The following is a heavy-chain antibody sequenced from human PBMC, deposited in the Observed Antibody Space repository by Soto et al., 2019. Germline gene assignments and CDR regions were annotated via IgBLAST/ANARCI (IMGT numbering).Heavy chain of an antibody. V-gene: IGHV3-74*01. CDR2: INGEGTIT. J-gene: IGHJ3*02. Sequence: GGSLRLSCAASGFSFNNDYMHWVRQALGTGLVWVSRINGEGTITSYADSVKGRFTISRDNAKNTLYLQMNSLRAEDAAVYYCTRGGAVAAVDIWGQGTMVTVSS. D-gene: IGHD6-19*01. CDR1: GFSFNNDY. CDR3: TRGGAVAAVDI.